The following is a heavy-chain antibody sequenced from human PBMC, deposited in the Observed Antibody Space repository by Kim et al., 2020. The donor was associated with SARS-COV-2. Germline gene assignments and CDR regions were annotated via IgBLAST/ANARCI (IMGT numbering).Heavy chain of an antibody. Sequence: TNYNPSLKSRVTISVDTSKNQFSLKLSSVTAADTAVYYCARGDYEGPFDIWGQGTMVTVSS. J-gene: IGHJ3*02. V-gene: IGHV4-34*01. D-gene: IGHD3-16*01. CDR2: T. CDR3: ARGDYEGPFDI.